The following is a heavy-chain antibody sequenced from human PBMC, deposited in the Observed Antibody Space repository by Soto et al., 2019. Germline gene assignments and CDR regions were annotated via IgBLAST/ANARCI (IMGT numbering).Heavy chain of an antibody. CDR1: GFTFDDYA. CDR3: AKTAMFGVVITHFDY. Sequence: EVQLVESGGGLVQPGRSLRLSCAASGFTFDDYAMHWVRQAPGKGVEWVSGISWNSGSIGYADSVKGRFTISRDNAKNSLYLQMNRLGAEDTALDYCAKTAMFGVVITHFDYWGQGTLVTVSS. D-gene: IGHD3-3*01. J-gene: IGHJ4*02. V-gene: IGHV3-9*01. CDR2: ISWNSGSI.